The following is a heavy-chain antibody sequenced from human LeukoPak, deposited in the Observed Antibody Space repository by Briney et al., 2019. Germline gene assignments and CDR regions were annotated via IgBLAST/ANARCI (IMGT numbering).Heavy chain of an antibody. Sequence: GGSLRLSCAASGLTFSSYAMSWVRQAPGKGLEWVSATSGSGGSTYYADSVKGRFTISRDNSKNTLYLQMNSLRAEDTAVYYCAKLTFGVVIPGTNWFDPWGQGTLVTVSS. CDR1: GLTFSSYA. V-gene: IGHV3-23*01. CDR2: TSGSGGST. D-gene: IGHD3-3*01. J-gene: IGHJ5*02. CDR3: AKLTFGVVIPGTNWFDP.